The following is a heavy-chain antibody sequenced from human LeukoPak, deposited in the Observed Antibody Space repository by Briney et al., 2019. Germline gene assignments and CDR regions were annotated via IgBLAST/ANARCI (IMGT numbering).Heavy chain of an antibody. Sequence: SETLSLTCAVSGGSVSSSSYYWGWIRQSPGKGLECIGIISESEPHYFNPSLKSRVSISVDTSKNQISLKLNSVTAADTAIYYCAKHVDSLIRGDSGYFQHWGQATQVTVSS. CDR2: ISESEPH. V-gene: IGHV4-39*01. CDR1: GGSVSSSSYY. CDR3: AKHVDSLIRGDSGYFQH. D-gene: IGHD3-10*01. J-gene: IGHJ1*01.